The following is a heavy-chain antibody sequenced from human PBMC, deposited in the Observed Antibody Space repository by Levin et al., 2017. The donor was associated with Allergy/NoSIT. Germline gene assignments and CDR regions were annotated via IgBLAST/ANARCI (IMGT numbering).Heavy chain of an antibody. CDR3: ALGYSGSNFDY. D-gene: IGHD5-12*01. CDR1: GGTFSSYA. Sequence: AASVKVSCKASGGTFSSYAISWVRQAPGQGLEWMGGIIPIFGTANYAQKFQGRVTITADESTSTAYMELSSLRSEDTAVYYCALGYSGSNFDYWGQGTLVTVSS. V-gene: IGHV1-69*13. J-gene: IGHJ4*02. CDR2: IIPIFGTA.